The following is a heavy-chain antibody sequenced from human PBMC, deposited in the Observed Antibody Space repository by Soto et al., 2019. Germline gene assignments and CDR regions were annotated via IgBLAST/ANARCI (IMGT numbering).Heavy chain of an antibody. V-gene: IGHV3-7*04. J-gene: IGHJ4*02. CDR1: GFTFSTYW. CDR2: IKQDGGEE. D-gene: IGHD2-2*01. Sequence: EVQLVESGGGLVQPGGSLRLSCAASGFTFSTYWMSWVRQAPGKGLEWVANIKQDGGEEYYVDSVKGRFTISRDNAKNSLYLQMNSLRGEDTAVYYCARTHGAYYAWDYWGQGTLVTVSS. CDR3: ARTHGAYYAWDY.